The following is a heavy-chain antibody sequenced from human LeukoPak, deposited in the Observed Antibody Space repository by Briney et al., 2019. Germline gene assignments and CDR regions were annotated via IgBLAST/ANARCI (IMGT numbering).Heavy chain of an antibody. D-gene: IGHD5-24*01. J-gene: IGHJ4*02. CDR2: IIPIFGTA. CDR1: GGTFSSYA. V-gene: IGHV1-69*13. CDR3: ATSHGLQLSQGFDY. Sequence: RASVKVSCKASGGTFSSYAISWVRQAPGQGLEWMGGIIPIFGTANYTQKFQGRVTITADESTSTAYMELSSLRSEDTAVYYCATSHGLQLSQGFDYWGQGTLVTVSS.